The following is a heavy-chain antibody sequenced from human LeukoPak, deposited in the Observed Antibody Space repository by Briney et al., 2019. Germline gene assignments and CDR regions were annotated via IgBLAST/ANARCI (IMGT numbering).Heavy chain of an antibody. CDR1: GFTFSSYS. D-gene: IGHD6-19*01. CDR2: ISSSSSYI. J-gene: IGHJ4*02. V-gene: IGHV3-21*01. CDR3: ARGASYSSGWYAVDY. Sequence: GGSLRLSCAASGFTFSSYSMNWVRQARGKGLEWVLSISSSSSYIFYADSVKGRFTISRDNAKNSLYLQMNSLRAEDTAVNYCARGASYSSGWYAVDYWGQGTLVTVSS.